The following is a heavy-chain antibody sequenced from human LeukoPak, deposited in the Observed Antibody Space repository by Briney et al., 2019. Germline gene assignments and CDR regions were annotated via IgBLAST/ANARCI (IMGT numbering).Heavy chain of an antibody. D-gene: IGHD3-22*01. CDR1: RFTFSSYG. Sequence: PGRSLRLSCAASRFTFSSYGMHWVRQAPGKGLEWVAVIWYDGSNKYYADSVKGRFTISRDNSKNTLHLQMNSLRAEDTAVYYCARNYYDSSGYYYHDYWGQGTLVTVSS. J-gene: IGHJ4*02. CDR3: ARNYYDSSGYYYHDY. V-gene: IGHV3-33*01. CDR2: IWYDGSNK.